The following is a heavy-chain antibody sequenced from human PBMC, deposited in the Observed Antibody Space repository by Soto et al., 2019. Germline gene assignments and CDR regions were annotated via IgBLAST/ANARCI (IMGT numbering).Heavy chain of an antibody. CDR1: GFTFSSFA. D-gene: IGHD3-16*02. J-gene: IGHJ4*02. CDR2: LSGSGGDT. V-gene: IGHV3-23*01. Sequence: EVQLLESGGDLVQPGGSLRLSCVASGFTFSSFAMTWVRQAPGKGLEWVSTLSGSGGDTYYADSVNGRFTISRDKSTNTLYRQMDRLRVENTAVYYCAKRGGYDYVWKSYRPDYWGQGTLVTVSS. CDR3: AKRGGYDYVWKSYRPDY.